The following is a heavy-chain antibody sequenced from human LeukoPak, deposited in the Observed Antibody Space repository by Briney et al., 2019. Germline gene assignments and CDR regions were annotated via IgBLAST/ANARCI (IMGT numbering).Heavy chain of an antibody. D-gene: IGHD3-22*01. V-gene: IGHV3-23*01. CDR1: GFTFSSYA. CDR2: ISGSGGST. CDR3: AKPPNYYYDSSGYYYGDAFDI. J-gene: IGHJ3*02. Sequence: PGGSLRLSCAASGFTFSSYAMSWVRQAPGKGLEWVSAISGSGGSTYYADSVKGRFTISRDNSKSTLYLQMNSLRAEDTAVYYCAKPPNYYYDSSGYYYGDAFDIWGQGTMVTVSS.